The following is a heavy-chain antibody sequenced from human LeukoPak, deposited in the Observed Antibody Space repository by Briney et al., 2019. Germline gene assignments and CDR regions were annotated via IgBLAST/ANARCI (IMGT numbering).Heavy chain of an antibody. V-gene: IGHV3-23*01. CDR3: ATAPGYSGYD. D-gene: IGHD5-12*01. Sequence: GGPLRLSCAASGFTFSSYGMSWVRQAPGKGLEWVSAISGSGGSTYYADSVKGRFTISRDNSKNTLYLQMNSLRAEDTAVYYCATAPGYSGYDWGQGTLVTVSS. CDR2: ISGSGGST. J-gene: IGHJ4*02. CDR1: GFTFSSYG.